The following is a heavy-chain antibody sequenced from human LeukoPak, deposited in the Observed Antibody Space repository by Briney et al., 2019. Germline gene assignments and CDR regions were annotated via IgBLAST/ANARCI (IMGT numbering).Heavy chain of an antibody. Sequence: SETLSLTCTVSGGSISSSSYYWGWIRQPPGKGLEWIGSIYYSGSTYYNPSLKSRVTISVDTSKNQFSLKLSSVTAADTAVYYCARDPGSTVNKRGWFDPWGQGTLVTVSS. CDR3: ARDPGSTVNKRGWFDP. CDR1: GGSISSSSYY. J-gene: IGHJ5*02. V-gene: IGHV4-39*07. CDR2: IYYSGST. D-gene: IGHD3-10*01.